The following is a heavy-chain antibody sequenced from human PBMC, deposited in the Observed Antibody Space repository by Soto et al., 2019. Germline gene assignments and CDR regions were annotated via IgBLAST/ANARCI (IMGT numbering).Heavy chain of an antibody. D-gene: IGHD3-3*01. CDR2: IIPVFGTA. V-gene: IGHV1-69*12. J-gene: IGHJ6*02. CDR1: GVTFTNYA. Sequence: VQLVQSGAEVKKPGSSVKVSCKASGVTFTNYAFSWVRQAPGQGLEWLGGIIPVFGTADYAQYFQGGVTITADETTSTVNMELSRLRSDDTAVYYCVSWLTEGGVGGKYSSGMDVWGQGTTVTVSS. CDR3: VSWLTEGGVGGKYSSGMDV.